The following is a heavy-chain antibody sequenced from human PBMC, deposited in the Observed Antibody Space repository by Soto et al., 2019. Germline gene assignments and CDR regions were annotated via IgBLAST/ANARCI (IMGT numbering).Heavy chain of an antibody. CDR2: IVVGSGNT. Sequence: SVKVSCKASGFTFTSSAMQWVRQARGQRLEWIGWIVVGSGNTNYAQKFQERVTITRDMSTSTAYMELSSLRSEDTAVYYCAADPLNYYGSGSYWLDAFDIWGQGTMVTVSS. V-gene: IGHV1-58*02. J-gene: IGHJ3*02. D-gene: IGHD3-10*01. CDR3: AADPLNYYGSGSYWLDAFDI. CDR1: GFTFTSSA.